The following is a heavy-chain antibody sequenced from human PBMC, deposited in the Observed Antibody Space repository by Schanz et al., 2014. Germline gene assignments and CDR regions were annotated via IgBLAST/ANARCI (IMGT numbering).Heavy chain of an antibody. V-gene: IGHV3-7*01. CDR2: IIHDGSEK. D-gene: IGHD6-13*01. J-gene: IGHJ4*02. CDR3: ARDLRNSRPSYYDH. Sequence: VQLVESGGGVVQPGTSLRLSCAASGFTFRGHAMHWVRQAPGKGLEWVANIIHDGSEKFYVDSVKGRFTISRDNAKNSLYLQMDALRAEDTAVYYCARDLRNSRPSYYDHWGQGTLVTVSA. CDR1: GFTFRGHA.